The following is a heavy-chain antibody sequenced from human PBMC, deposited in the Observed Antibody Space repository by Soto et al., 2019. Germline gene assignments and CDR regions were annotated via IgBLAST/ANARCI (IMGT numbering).Heavy chain of an antibody. Sequence: SETLSLTCTVSGGSISSYYWSWIRQPPGKGLEWIGYIYYSGSTNYNPSLKSRVTISVDTSKNQFSLKLSSVTAADTAVYYCARYPPHMIVVGDDAFDIWGQGTMVTVS. D-gene: IGHD3-22*01. CDR2: IYYSGST. V-gene: IGHV4-59*08. CDR3: ARYPPHMIVVGDDAFDI. CDR1: GGSISSYY. J-gene: IGHJ3*02.